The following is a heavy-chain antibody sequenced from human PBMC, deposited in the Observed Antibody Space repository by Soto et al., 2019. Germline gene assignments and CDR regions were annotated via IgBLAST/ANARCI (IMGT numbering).Heavy chain of an antibody. J-gene: IGHJ6*02. D-gene: IGHD6-13*01. CDR3: ARDQGDSSSPADYYGMDV. CDR1: GFTFSSYG. V-gene: IGHV3-33*01. Sequence: GRSLRLSCAASGFTFSSYGMHWVRQAPGKGLEWVAVIWYDGSNKYYADSVKGRFTISRDNSKNTLYLQMNSLRAEDTAVYYCARDQGDSSSPADYYGMDVWGQGTTVTVSS. CDR2: IWYDGSNK.